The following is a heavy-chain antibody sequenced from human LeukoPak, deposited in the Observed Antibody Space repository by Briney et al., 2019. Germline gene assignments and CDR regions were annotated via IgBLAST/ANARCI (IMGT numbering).Heavy chain of an antibody. CDR2: IYPGDSDT. Sequence: GESLKISCKGSGYSFTSYWIGWVRQMPGKGLEWTGIIYPGDSDTRYSPSFQGQVTISADKSISTAYLQWSSLKASDTAMYYCARQGGFWSGYYTGIDHYYYYMDVWGKGTTVTVSS. CDR3: ARQGGFWSGYYTGIDHYYYYMDV. D-gene: IGHD3-3*01. V-gene: IGHV5-51*01. J-gene: IGHJ6*03. CDR1: GYSFTSYW.